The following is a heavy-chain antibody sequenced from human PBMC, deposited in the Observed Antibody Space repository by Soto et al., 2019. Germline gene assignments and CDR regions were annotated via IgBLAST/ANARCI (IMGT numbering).Heavy chain of an antibody. J-gene: IGHJ5*02. CDR1: GFTFSDYY. CDR2: ISSSGSTI. V-gene: IGHV3-11*01. Sequence: GALRLSCAASGFTFSDYYMSWIRQAPGKGLEWVSYISSSGSTIYYADSVKGRFTISRDNAKNSLYLQMNSLRAEDTGVKYRAKRNTNFGVVIPVWFDPWGQGTLVTVSS. CDR3: AKRNTNFGVVIPVWFDP. D-gene: IGHD3-3*01.